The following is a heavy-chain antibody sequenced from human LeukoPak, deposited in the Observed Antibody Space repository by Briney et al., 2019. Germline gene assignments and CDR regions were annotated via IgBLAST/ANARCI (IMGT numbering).Heavy chain of an antibody. CDR2: IRQDGSEK. CDR1: GFIFSSYW. Sequence: GGSLRLSCAASGFIFSSYWMTWVRQAPGKGLEWVANIRQDGSEKYYVDSVKGRFTISRDNAKNSLYLQMNSLRAEDTAVYYCARGGGLDIWGQGTMVTVSS. J-gene: IGHJ3*02. CDR3: ARGGGLDI. V-gene: IGHV3-7*05.